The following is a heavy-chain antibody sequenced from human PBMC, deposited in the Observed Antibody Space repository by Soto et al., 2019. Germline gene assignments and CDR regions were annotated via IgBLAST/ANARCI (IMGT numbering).Heavy chain of an antibody. CDR1: EFTVSAYY. V-gene: IGHV3-11*03. CDR3: ATGQQVRVDDI. J-gene: IGHJ3*02. CDR2: ISGDSSDR. Sequence: QVQLLESGGGLVRPGGSLRLSCAASEFTVSAYYMAWIRQAPGKGLEWISYISGDSSDRNYADSVKGRFSISRDNAKNELYLQMNSLTVEDTAVYFCATGQQVRVDDIWGQGTMVTVSS. D-gene: IGHD6-13*01.